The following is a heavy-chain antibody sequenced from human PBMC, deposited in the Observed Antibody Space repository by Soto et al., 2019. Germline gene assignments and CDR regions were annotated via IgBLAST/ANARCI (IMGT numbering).Heavy chain of an antibody. J-gene: IGHJ4*02. CDR2: IYYSGST. CDR3: ARHNPSIRMVYAIDY. CDR1: GGSISSSSYY. D-gene: IGHD2-8*01. Sequence: SETLSLTCTVSGGSISSSSYYWGWLRHTPGKGLEWIGSIYYSGSTYYNPSLKSRVTISVDTSKNQFSLKLSSVTAADTAVYYCARHNPSIRMVYAIDYGGQGTLVTSPQ. V-gene: IGHV4-39*01.